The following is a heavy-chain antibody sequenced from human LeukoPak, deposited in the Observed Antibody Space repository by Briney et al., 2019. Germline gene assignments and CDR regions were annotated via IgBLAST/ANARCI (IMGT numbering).Heavy chain of an antibody. CDR2: IYYSGST. CDR1: GGSISSSSYY. D-gene: IGHD6-13*01. CDR3: ARDSSSWYRFLDY. V-gene: IGHV4-39*07. Sequence: SETLSLTCTVSGGSISSSSYYWGWIRQPPGKGLEWIGSIYYSGSTYYNPSLKSRVTISVDTSKNQFSLKLSSVTAADTAVYYCARDSSSWYRFLDYWGQEPWSPSPQ. J-gene: IGHJ4*01.